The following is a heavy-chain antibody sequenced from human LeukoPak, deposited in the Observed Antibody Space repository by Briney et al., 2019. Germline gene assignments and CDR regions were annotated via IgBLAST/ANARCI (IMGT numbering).Heavy chain of an antibody. Sequence: GASVKVSCKASGYTFTSYAMHWVRQAPGQRLEWMGWINAGNDKTKYSQKFQGRVTMTRNTSISTACMELSSLRSEDTAVYYCATVGDIVATIGVSRYYYYGMDVWGQGTTVTVSS. J-gene: IGHJ6*02. CDR2: INAGNDKT. CDR1: GYTFTSYA. CDR3: ATVGDIVATIGVSRYYYYGMDV. V-gene: IGHV1-3*01. D-gene: IGHD5-12*01.